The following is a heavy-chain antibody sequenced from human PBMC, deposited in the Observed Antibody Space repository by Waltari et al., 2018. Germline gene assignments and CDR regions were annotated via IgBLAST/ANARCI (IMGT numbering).Heavy chain of an antibody. J-gene: IGHJ3*01. V-gene: IGHV1-18*04. CDR2: VSLKYDTT. CDR3: ARPLMGVSLDAFDL. CDR1: GFTLSTST. D-gene: IGHD3-10*01. Sequence: QDQLVQSGHEVKKPGASVTVSCKASGFTLSTSTITWVRQAPGRGLEGMGWVSLKYDTTKSAEKFQGRVTLTTDTSPNTVVMELRSLGPDDTALYYCARPLMGVSLDAFDLWGQGTMVTVSS.